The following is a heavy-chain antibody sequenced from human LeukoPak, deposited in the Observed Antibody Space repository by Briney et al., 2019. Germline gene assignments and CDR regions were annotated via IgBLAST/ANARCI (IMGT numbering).Heavy chain of an antibody. V-gene: IGHV1-69*05. CDR2: IIPIFGTA. CDR1: GGTFSSYA. J-gene: IGHJ6*03. Sequence: SVKVSCKASGGTFSSYAISWVRQAPGQGLEWMGGIIPIFGTANYAQKFQGRVTITTDESTSTAYMGLSSLRSEDTAVYYCARSVDIAYYYYMDVWGKGTTVTVSS. D-gene: IGHD5-12*01. CDR3: ARSVDIAYYYYMDV.